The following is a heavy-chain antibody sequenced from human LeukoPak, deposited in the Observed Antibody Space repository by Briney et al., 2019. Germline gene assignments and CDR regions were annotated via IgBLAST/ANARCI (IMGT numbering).Heavy chain of an antibody. CDR2: ISAYNGNT. Sequence: ASVKVSCKASGYTFTSYGISWVRQAPGQGLEWMGWISAYNGNTNYAQKLQGRVTMTTDTSTSTAYMELRSLRSDDTAVYYCARVPAVSLIAEGAWFDPWGQGTLVTVSS. V-gene: IGHV1-18*01. D-gene: IGHD6-13*01. CDR1: GYTFTSYG. CDR3: ARVPAVSLIAEGAWFDP. J-gene: IGHJ5*02.